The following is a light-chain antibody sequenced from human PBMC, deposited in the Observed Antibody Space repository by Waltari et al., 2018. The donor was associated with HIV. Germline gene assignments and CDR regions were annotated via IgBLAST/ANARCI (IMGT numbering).Light chain of an antibody. Sequence: QSVLTQPPSASGTPGQRVPISCSGSSSNIGSNTVNWYQQLPGTAPKPLIYNTNRRPSGVPDRFSGSKSGTSASLAISGLQSEDEADYYCAAWDDSLDDYVFGTGTRVTVL. CDR2: NTN. CDR3: AAWDDSLDDYV. CDR1: SSNIGSNT. V-gene: IGLV1-44*01. J-gene: IGLJ1*01.